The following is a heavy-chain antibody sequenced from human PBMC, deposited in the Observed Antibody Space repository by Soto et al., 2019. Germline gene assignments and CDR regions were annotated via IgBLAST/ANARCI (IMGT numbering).Heavy chain of an antibody. V-gene: IGHV1-18*04. Sequence: ASVKVSCKASGYTFTSDGISWVRQAPGQGLEWMGWISAYNGNTNYAQKLQGRVTMTTDTSTSTAYMELRSLRSDDTAVYYCARAGGYSYGYVNYYYGMDVWGQGTTVTVSS. CDR1: GYTFTSDG. J-gene: IGHJ6*02. D-gene: IGHD5-18*01. CDR2: ISAYNGNT. CDR3: ARAGGYSYGYVNYYYGMDV.